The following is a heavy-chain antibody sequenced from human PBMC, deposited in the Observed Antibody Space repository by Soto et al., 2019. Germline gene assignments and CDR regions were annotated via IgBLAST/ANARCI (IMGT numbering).Heavy chain of an antibody. V-gene: IGHV4-4*02. CDR2: IYHSGST. J-gene: IGHJ6*02. CDR1: GGSISSSNW. CDR3: AREMRLLYYYYGMDV. D-gene: IGHD6-25*01. Sequence: KTSETLSLTCAVSGGSISSSNWWSWVRQPPGKGLEWIGEIYHSGSTNYNPSLKSRVTISVDKSKNQFSLKLSSVTAADTAVYYCAREMRLLYYYYGMDVWGQGTTVTVSS.